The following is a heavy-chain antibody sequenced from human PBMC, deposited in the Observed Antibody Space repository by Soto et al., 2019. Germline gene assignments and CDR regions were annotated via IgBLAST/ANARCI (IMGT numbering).Heavy chain of an antibody. CDR2: ISWNSGSI. J-gene: IGHJ3*02. V-gene: IGHV3-9*01. CDR1: GFTFDDYA. Sequence: GGSLRLSCAASGFTFDDYAMHWVRQAPGKGLEWVSGISWNSGSIGYADSVKGRFTISSDNAKNSLYLQMNSLRAEATASYYCAKPLYRTRPDIVVSFDIWGQGTMVTVSS. CDR3: AKPLYRTRPDIVVSFDI. D-gene: IGHD2-2*01.